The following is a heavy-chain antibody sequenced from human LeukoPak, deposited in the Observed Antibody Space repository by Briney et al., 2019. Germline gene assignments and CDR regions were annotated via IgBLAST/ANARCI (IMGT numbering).Heavy chain of an antibody. CDR1: GFTFSSYW. CDR2: INQDGSQK. Sequence: GGSLRLSCAASGFTFSSYWMSWVRQAPGKGLEWVANINQDGSQKHYVDSVKGRFTISRDNAKNSMYLQMNSLRVEDTAVYYCARAMDYWGPGTLVTVSS. CDR3: ARAMDY. V-gene: IGHV3-7*03. J-gene: IGHJ4*02.